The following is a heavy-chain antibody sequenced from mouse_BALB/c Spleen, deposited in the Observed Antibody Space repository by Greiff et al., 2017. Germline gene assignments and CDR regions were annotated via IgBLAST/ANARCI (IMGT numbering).Heavy chain of an antibody. CDR2: ISSGGST. CDR3: ARVDYYGSSYAPFAY. CDR1: GFTFSSYA. D-gene: IGHD1-1*01. Sequence: EVQLQESGGGLVKPGGSLKLSCAASGFTFSSYAMSWVRQTPEKRLEWVASISSGGSTYYPDSVKGRFTISRDNARNILYLQMSSLRSEDTAMYYCARVDYYGSSYAPFAYWGQGTLVTVSA. J-gene: IGHJ3*01. V-gene: IGHV5-6-5*01.